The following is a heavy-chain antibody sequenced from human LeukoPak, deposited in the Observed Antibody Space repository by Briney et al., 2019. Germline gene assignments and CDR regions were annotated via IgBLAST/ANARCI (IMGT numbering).Heavy chain of an antibody. CDR3: ARDRAGAWYFDL. D-gene: IGHD4-17*01. CDR1: GFTFSNFG. CDR2: ISYDVNYN. Sequence: PGRSLRLSCAASGFTFSNFGMHWVRQAPGKGLEWVAIISYDVNYNYYADSVKGRFTISRDNSKNTLYLQMSSLRVEDTAVYYCARDRAGAWYFDLWGRGTLVTVSS. J-gene: IGHJ2*01. V-gene: IGHV3-30*03.